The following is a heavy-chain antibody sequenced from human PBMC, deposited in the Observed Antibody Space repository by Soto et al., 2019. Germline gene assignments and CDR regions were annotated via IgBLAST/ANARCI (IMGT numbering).Heavy chain of an antibody. J-gene: IGHJ6*02. CDR1: GFTFSNYS. CDR3: VRAKYSESYTHYYYGMDV. CDR2: ISSTSNTI. V-gene: IGHV3-48*02. D-gene: IGHD1-26*01. Sequence: EVQLVESGGGLVQPGESLRLSCAGSGFTFSNYSMNWFRQAPGKGLEWVSYISSTSNTIYYADSVKGRFTISRDNAKNSLFLKMNSLRDEDTAVYYCVRAKYSESYTHYYYGMDVWGQGATVTVSS.